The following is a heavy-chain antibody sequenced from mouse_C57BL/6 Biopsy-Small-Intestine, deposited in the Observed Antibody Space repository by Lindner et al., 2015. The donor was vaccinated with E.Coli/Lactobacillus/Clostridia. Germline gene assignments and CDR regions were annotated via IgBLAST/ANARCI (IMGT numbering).Heavy chain of an antibody. CDR3: ARGPHGSSYYFDY. CDR1: GYAFSSSW. J-gene: IGHJ2*01. Sequence: VQLQESGAELVKPGASVKISCKASGYAFSSSWMNWVKQRPGKGLEWIGQIYPGDGDTNYNGKFKGKATLTADKSSSTAYMQLSSLTSEDSAVYFCARGPHGSSYYFDYWGQGTTLTVSS. D-gene: IGHD1-1*01. CDR2: IYPGDGDT. V-gene: IGHV1-80*01.